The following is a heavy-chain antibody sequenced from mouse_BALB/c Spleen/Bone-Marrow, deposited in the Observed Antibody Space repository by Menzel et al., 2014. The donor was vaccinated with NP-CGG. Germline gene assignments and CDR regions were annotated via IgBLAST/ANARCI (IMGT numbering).Heavy chain of an antibody. CDR1: GYTFTSYY. CDR2: INPSNGGT. CDR3: TRRLLYYAMDY. Sequence: VQLVESGAELVKPGASVKLSCKASGYTFTSYYMYWVKQRPGQGLEWIGEINPSNGGTNFNEKFKSKATLTVDKSSSTAYMQLSSLTSEDSAVYYCTRRLLYYAMDYWGQGTSVTVPS. D-gene: IGHD2-13*01. J-gene: IGHJ4*01. V-gene: IGHV1S81*02.